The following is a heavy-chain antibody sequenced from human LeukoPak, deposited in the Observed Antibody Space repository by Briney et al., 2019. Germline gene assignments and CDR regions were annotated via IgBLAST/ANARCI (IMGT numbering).Heavy chain of an antibody. V-gene: IGHV1-69*01. CDR3: ARDDIVVVPAAQRTYYYYGMDV. CDR1: GGTFSIYA. J-gene: IGHJ6*04. D-gene: IGHD2-2*01. CDR2: IIPIFGTA. Sequence: SSVKVSFKASGGTFSIYAISWVRQAPGQGLEWMGGIIPIFGTANYAQKFQGRVTITADESTSTAYMELSSLRSEDTAVYYCARDDIVVVPAAQRTYYYYGMDVWGKGTTVTVSS.